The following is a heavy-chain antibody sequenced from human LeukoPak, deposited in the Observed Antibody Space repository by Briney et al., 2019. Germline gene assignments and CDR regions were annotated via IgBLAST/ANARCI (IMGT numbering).Heavy chain of an antibody. CDR1: GGSISSYY. CDR3: ARDDYRGVTNFDP. Sequence: SETLSLTCTLSGGSISSYYWSWIRQPRGKGLEWIGYIFYTGSTNYNPSLKSRVTISVETSKNQFSLQLPSVTAADTAVYYCARDDYRGVTNFDPWGQGTLVTVSS. J-gene: IGHJ5*02. V-gene: IGHV4-59*01. CDR2: IFYTGST. D-gene: IGHD3-10*01.